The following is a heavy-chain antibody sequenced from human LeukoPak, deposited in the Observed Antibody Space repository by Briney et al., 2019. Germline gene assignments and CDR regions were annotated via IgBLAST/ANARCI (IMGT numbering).Heavy chain of an antibody. CDR3: AAMLSGYPRTNYLDY. CDR1: GFTFTSSA. J-gene: IGHJ4*02. Sequence: GAPVKVSCKGSGFTFTSSAVQCVRQARGQRLEWIGWIVVGSGNTNYAQKFQERVTITRDMSTSTAYTELSSLRPEDTAVYYCAAMLSGYPRTNYLDYWGQGTLVTVSS. CDR2: IVVGSGNT. V-gene: IGHV1-58*01. D-gene: IGHD3-9*01.